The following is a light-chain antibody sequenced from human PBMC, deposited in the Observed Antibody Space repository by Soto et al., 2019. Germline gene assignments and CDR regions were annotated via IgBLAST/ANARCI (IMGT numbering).Light chain of an antibody. CDR3: QHLNTCPRT. Sequence: DIQLTQSPSFLSASVGDRVTITCRASQGISSYLAWYQQPPGKAPKLLIYGASTLQRGVSSRFSGSGSGTEFTLTISSLQPEDCATYYCQHLNTCPRTFGQGTKLEVK. V-gene: IGKV1-9*01. CDR2: GAS. CDR1: QGISSY. J-gene: IGKJ2*01.